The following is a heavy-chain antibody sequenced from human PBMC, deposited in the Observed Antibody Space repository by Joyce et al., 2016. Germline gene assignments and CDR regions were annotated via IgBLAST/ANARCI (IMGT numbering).Heavy chain of an antibody. CDR2: VGPCEHSS. D-gene: IGHD2-21*02. J-gene: IGHJ5*02. CDR3: ARGDSFGSRRYCDP. V-gene: IGHV1-46*01. CDR1: GYPFIIFI. Sequence: QAQLVQSGAQVKAPGASVTLSGEASGYPFIIFIMHWVRQAPGQGLEGMGAVGPCEHSSSYAQKFQGRLTRTRDSSTKTIYMELSSLTPDDKAIYYCARGDSFGSRRYCDPWGQGTLVTVSS.